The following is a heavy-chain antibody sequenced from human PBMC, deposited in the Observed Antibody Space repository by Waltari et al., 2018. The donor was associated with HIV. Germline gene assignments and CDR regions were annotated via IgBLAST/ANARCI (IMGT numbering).Heavy chain of an antibody. D-gene: IGHD2-8*02. CDR2: ITYTGNT. CDR3: TRASVTGGTTGLRRSFDL. CDR1: GGSIGGYF. V-gene: IGHV4-59*01. J-gene: IGHJ3*01. Sequence: TCGVSGGSIGGYFWNWIRQPPGKGLEWMGSITYTGNTNYNPSLKSRVTISVDTSKNQFSLRLTSVTAADTAMFYCTRASVTGGTTGLRRSFDLWGQGTLVTVSS.